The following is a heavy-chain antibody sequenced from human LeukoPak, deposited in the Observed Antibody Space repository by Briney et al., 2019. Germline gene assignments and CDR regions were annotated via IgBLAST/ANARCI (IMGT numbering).Heavy chain of an antibody. V-gene: IGHV4-59*08. CDR3: ARHGGDWVFYY. CDR2: NYYSGST. J-gene: IGHJ4*02. Sequence: SETLSLTCTVSGGSISTYYWSWIRQPPGKGLEWIGYNYYSGSTKSNPSLKSRVTISVDTSKNQFSLKLSSVTAADTAVYYCARHGGDWVFYYWGQGTLVTVSS. CDR1: GGSISTYY. D-gene: IGHD2-21*02.